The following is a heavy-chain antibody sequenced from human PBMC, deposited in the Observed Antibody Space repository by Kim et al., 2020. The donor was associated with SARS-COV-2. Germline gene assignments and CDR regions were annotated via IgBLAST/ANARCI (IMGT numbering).Heavy chain of an antibody. CDR2: IYSGGST. Sequence: GGSLRLSCAASGFTVSSNYMSWVRQAPGKGLEWVSVIYSGGSTYYADSVKGRFTISRDNSKNTLYLQMNSLRAEDTAVYYCSGFGTYYYYYGMDVWGQGTTVTVSS. CDR3: SGFGTYYYYYGMDV. J-gene: IGHJ6*02. D-gene: IGHD3-10*01. CDR1: GFTVSSNY. V-gene: IGHV3-66*01.